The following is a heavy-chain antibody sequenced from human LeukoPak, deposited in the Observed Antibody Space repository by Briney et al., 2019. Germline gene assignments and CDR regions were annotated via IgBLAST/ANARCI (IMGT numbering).Heavy chain of an antibody. V-gene: IGHV4-59*02. Sequence: SETLSLTCTVSGGSVSSYYWSWIRQPPGKGLEWIGYIYCSGSTNYNPSLKCRVTISVDTAKYQCSLKLSSVAAADTAVYYCARLGLFLCSGGSCYSGYWFDPWGQGTLVTVSS. CDR2: IYCSGST. CDR1: GGSVSSYY. D-gene: IGHD2-15*01. CDR3: ARLGLFLCSGGSCYSGYWFDP. J-gene: IGHJ5*02.